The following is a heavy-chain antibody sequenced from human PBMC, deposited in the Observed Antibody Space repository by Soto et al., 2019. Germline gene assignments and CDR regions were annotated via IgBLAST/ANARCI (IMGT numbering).Heavy chain of an antibody. D-gene: IGHD2-15*01. CDR1: GFTFSSYA. CDR2: ISSNGGST. J-gene: IGHJ6*02. V-gene: IGHV3-64D*08. Sequence: GGSLRLSCSASGFTFSSYAMHWVRQAPGKGLEYVSAISSNGGSTYYADSVKGRFTISRDNSKNTLYLEMSSLRAEDTAVYYCVALELGYCSGGSCYRGDYGMDVWGQGTTVTVSS. CDR3: VALELGYCSGGSCYRGDYGMDV.